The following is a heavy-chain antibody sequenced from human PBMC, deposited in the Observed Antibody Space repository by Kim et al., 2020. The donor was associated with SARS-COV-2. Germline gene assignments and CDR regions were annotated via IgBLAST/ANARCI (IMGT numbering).Heavy chain of an antibody. CDR3: ARGGGLYDILTGYRGGDAFDI. V-gene: IGHV1-69*13. Sequence: SVKVSCKASGGTFSSYAISWVRQAPGQGLEWMGGIIPIFGTANYAQKFQGRVTITADESTSTAYMELSSLRSEDTAVYYCARGGGLYDILTGYRGGDAFDIWGQGTMVTVSS. J-gene: IGHJ3*02. D-gene: IGHD3-9*01. CDR1: GGTFSSYA. CDR2: IIPIFGTA.